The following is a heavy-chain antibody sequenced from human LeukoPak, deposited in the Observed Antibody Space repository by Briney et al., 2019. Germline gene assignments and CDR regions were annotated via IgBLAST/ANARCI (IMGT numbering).Heavy chain of an antibody. Sequence: ASVKVSCKASGYTFTSYYMHWVRQAPGQGLEWMGIINPSGGSTSYAQKFQGRVTITADESTSTAYMELSSLRSEDTAVYYCARGLRYDSSGYYPDYWGQGTLVTVSS. J-gene: IGHJ4*02. CDR1: GYTFTSYY. D-gene: IGHD3-22*01. CDR2: INPSGGST. CDR3: ARGLRYDSSGYYPDY. V-gene: IGHV1-46*01.